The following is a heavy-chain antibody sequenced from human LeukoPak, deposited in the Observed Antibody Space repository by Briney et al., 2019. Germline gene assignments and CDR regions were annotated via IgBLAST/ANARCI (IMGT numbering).Heavy chain of an antibody. J-gene: IGHJ4*01. CDR1: GFPFSTHS. Sequence: GGSLRLSCAASGFPFSTHSLNWVRQAPGKGLEWVSSISAGGDFVYYGDSVKGRFTMSRDNAKNSLHLQMDSLTAEDTAVYYCVRDKYDRSNYAHFDSWGHGTLVTVSS. V-gene: IGHV3-21*01. CDR2: ISAGGDFV. D-gene: IGHD3-22*01. CDR3: VRDKYDRSNYAHFDS.